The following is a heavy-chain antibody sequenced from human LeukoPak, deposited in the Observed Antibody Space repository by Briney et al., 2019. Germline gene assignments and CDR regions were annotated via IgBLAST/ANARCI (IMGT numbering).Heavy chain of an antibody. J-gene: IGHJ4*02. V-gene: IGHV4-34*01. CDR2: INHSGST. Sequence: SETLSLTCAVYGGSFSGYYWSWIRQPPGKGLEWIGEINHSGSTNYNPSLKSRVTISVDTSKNQFSLKLSSVTAADTAVYYCARAAHAGGDTAMANTLDYWGQGTLVTVFS. CDR3: ARAAHAGGDTAMANTLDY. CDR1: GGSFSGYY. D-gene: IGHD5-18*01.